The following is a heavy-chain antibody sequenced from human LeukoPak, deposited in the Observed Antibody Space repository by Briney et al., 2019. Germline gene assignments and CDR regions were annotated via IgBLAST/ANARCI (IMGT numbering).Heavy chain of an antibody. D-gene: IGHD3-9*01. CDR1: GFTFSSYS. CDR2: ISSSSSYI. J-gene: IGHJ5*02. CDR3: ARATYYDILTGYYNVLDWFDP. V-gene: IGHV3-21*01. Sequence: PGGSLRLSCAASGFTFSSYSMNWVRQAPGKGLEWVSSISSSSSYIYYADSVKGRFTISRDNAKNSLYLQMNSLRAEDTAVYYFARATYYDILTGYYNVLDWFDPWGQGTLVTVSS.